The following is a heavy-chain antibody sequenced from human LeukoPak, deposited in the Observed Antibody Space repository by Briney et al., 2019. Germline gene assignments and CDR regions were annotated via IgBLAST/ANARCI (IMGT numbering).Heavy chain of an antibody. CDR2: IYYSGST. CDR1: GGSISSYY. D-gene: IGHD3-3*01. CDR3: ARNATVIRALRFLERGGWFDP. Sequence: PSETLSLTCTVSGGSISSYYWSWIRQPPGKGLEWIGYIYYSGSTNYNPSLKSRVTISVDTSKNQFSLKLSSVTAADTAVYYCARNATVIRALRFLERGGWFDPWGQGTLVTVSS. J-gene: IGHJ5*02. V-gene: IGHV4-59*01.